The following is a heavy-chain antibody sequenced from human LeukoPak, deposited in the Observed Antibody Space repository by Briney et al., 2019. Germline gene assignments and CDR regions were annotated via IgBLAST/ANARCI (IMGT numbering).Heavy chain of an antibody. J-gene: IGHJ6*03. CDR1: GYTLTELS. D-gene: IGHD5-12*01. Sequence: ASVKVSCKASGYTLTELSVHWVRQAPGKGLEWMGNFDPKDGDTIYAQRFQGRVTMTEDTSTHTAYMELSSLRSEDTAVYFCATQSPQWRYSGYYNFYYMDVWGKGTTVTVSS. CDR3: ATQSPQWRYSGYYNFYYMDV. V-gene: IGHV1-24*01. CDR2: FDPKDGDT.